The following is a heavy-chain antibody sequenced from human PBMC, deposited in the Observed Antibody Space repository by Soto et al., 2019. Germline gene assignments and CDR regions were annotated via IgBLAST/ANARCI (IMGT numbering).Heavy chain of an antibody. V-gene: IGHV1-69*13. CDR1: GGTFSSYA. CDR2: IIPIFGTA. Sequence: VASVKVSCKASGGTFSSYAISWVRQAPGQGLEWMGGIIPIFGTANYAQKFQGRVTITADESTSTAYMELSSLRSEDTAVYYCAGDSAGSDSSSWYGMDVWGQGTTVTVSS. J-gene: IGHJ6*02. CDR3: AGDSAGSDSSSWYGMDV. D-gene: IGHD6-13*01.